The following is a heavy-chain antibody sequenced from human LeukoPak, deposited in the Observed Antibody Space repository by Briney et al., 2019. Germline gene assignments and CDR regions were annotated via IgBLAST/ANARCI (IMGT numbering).Heavy chain of an antibody. CDR2: IYYSGNT. V-gene: IGHV4-59*01. J-gene: IGHJ4*02. CDR3: ARSTGSTMFIDY. Sequence: SETLSLTCTVSGGSISPYYWSWLRQPPGKGLEWLGYIYYSGNTDYNPSLKSRVAISVDTSKNQFSLKLSSVTAADTAVYYCARSTGSTMFIDYWGQGTLVTVSS. D-gene: IGHD3-10*02. CDR1: GGSISPYY.